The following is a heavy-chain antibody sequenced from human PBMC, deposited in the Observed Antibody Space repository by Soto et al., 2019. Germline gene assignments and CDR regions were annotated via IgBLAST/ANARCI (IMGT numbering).Heavy chain of an antibody. J-gene: IGHJ5*01. CDR2: IYPGDSDT. CDR1: GYAFTSYW. D-gene: IGHD2-8*01. CDR3: GRGSCTNTICDPWFDT. V-gene: IGHV5-51*01. Sequence: GESLKISCQASGYAFTSYWIAWVRQIPGRGLEWMGIIYPGDSDTRYSPSFQGQVTISADKSITTAYLQWNSLEASDTAMYYCGRGSCTNTICDPWFDTWGDGTLGTVSS.